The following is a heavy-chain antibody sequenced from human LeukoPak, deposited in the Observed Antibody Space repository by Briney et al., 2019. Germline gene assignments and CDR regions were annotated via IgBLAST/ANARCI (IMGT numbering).Heavy chain of an antibody. CDR3: AKEGGWLELDY. J-gene: IGHJ4*02. V-gene: IGHV3-30-3*01. CDR1: GFTFSSYA. Sequence: GGSLRLSCAASGFTFSSYAMHWVRQAPGKGLEWVAVISYDGSNKYYADSVKGRFTISRDNSKNTLYLQMNSLRAEDTAVYYCAKEGGWLELDYWGQGTLVTVSS. D-gene: IGHD6-19*01. CDR2: ISYDGSNK.